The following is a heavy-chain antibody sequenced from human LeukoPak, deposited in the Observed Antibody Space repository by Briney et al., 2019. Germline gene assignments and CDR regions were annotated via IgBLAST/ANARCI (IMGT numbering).Heavy chain of an antibody. CDR1: GGSISSYY. V-gene: IGHV4-59*12. CDR2: IYYSGST. Sequence: PSETLSLTCTVSGGSISSYYWSWIRQPPGKGLEWIGYIYYSGSTNYNPSLRSRVTISVDTSKNQFSLKLSSVTAADTAVYYCARDGVVGIAVDVWFDPWGQGTLVTVSS. CDR3: ARDGVVGIAVDVWFDP. D-gene: IGHD6-19*01. J-gene: IGHJ5*02.